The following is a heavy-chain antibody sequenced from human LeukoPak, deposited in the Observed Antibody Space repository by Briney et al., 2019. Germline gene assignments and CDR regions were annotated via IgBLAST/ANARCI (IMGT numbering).Heavy chain of an antibody. CDR3: ATDYDTPFGY. CDR2: ISYDGSNK. CDR1: GFTFSGYA. J-gene: IGHJ4*02. D-gene: IGHD4-17*01. Sequence: GRSLRLSCAASGFTFSGYAMHWVRQAPGKGLEWVAVISYDGSNKYYADSVKGRFTISRDNSKNTLYLQMNSLRAEDTAVYYCATDYDTPFGYWGQGTLVTVSS. V-gene: IGHV3-30*04.